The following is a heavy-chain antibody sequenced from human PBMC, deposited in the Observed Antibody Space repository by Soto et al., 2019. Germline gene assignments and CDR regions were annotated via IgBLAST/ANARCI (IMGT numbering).Heavy chain of an antibody. CDR3: ARASSYGDFDY. CDR2: INPSDGST. CDR1: GYTFTVYY. V-gene: IGHV1-46*01. D-gene: IGHD4-17*01. Sequence: ASVKVSCKASGYTFTVYYIHWMRQAPGQGLECMALINPSDGSTTYAQKFQGTVTLSRDTSTSTVFMELSSLRSEDTAVYFWARASSYGDFDYWGQGTLVTVSS. J-gene: IGHJ4*02.